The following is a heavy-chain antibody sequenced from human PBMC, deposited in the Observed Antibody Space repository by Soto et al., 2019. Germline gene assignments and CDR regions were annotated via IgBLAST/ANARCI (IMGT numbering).Heavy chain of an antibody. V-gene: IGHV3-30*18. D-gene: IGHD2-15*01. CDR1: GFTVSTYG. Sequence: QVHLVESGGGVVQPGRSLRLSCAASGFTVSTYGMHWVRQAPGKGLEWVAFISDDGSKKYFADSVKGRFTISRDNSKNTMYLKMNSLRAEDTAVYYCAKSYGGNANWFDPWGQGTLVTLSS. CDR2: ISDDGSKK. CDR3: AKSYGGNANWFDP. J-gene: IGHJ5*02.